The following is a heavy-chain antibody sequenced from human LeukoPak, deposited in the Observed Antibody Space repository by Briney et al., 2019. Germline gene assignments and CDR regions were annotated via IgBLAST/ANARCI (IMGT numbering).Heavy chain of an antibody. CDR2: IYPNSGAT. J-gene: IGHJ4*02. CDR1: GYTFTGYY. V-gene: IGHV1-2*02. Sequence: GASVKVSCKASGYTFTGYYMHWVRQAPGQGLEGMGYIYPNSGATKYAQKFQGRVTMTRDTAISTAYMELSGLRSDGTAVYYCGTLLSNGPFDYWGQGSLVTVSS. CDR3: GTLLSNGPFDY.